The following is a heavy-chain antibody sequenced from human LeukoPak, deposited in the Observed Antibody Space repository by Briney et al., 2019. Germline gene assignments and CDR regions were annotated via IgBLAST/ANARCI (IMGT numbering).Heavy chain of an antibody. CDR2: IYYRGIT. CDR1: GGSISSGDYQ. V-gene: IGHV4-30-4*08. D-gene: IGHD2-2*01. J-gene: IGHJ6*03. Sequence: PSETLSLTCSVSGGSISSGDYQWTWIRQPPGKGLEWVGHIYYRGITYYRPSLKSRVSISVDTSENQFSLNLSSVTAADTAVYYCARQYDSYFYYYLDLWGTGTTVTVSS. CDR3: ARQYDSYFYYYLDL.